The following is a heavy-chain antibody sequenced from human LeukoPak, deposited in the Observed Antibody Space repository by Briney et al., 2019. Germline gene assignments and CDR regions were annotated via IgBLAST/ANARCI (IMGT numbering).Heavy chain of an antibody. J-gene: IGHJ4*02. CDR3: ARELYSGYDLSKFYFDY. Sequence: PGGSLRLSCAASGFTFSSYWISWVRQAPGKGLEWVANIKQDGSEKYYVDSVKGRFSISRDNAKNSLYLQMNSLRAEDTAVYYCARELYSGYDLSKFYFDYWGQGTLVTVSS. CDR2: IKQDGSEK. D-gene: IGHD5-12*01. CDR1: GFTFSSYW. V-gene: IGHV3-7*04.